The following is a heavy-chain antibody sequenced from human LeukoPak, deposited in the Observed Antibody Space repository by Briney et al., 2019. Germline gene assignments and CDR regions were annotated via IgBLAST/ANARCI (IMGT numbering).Heavy chain of an antibody. CDR1: GFTFSSYA. D-gene: IGHD6-19*01. CDR2: ISGSGGST. Sequence: GGSLRLSCAASGFTFSSYAMSWVRQAPGKGLEWVSAISGSGGSTYYADSVKGRFTISRDNSKNTLYLQMNSLRAEDTAVYYCAKDLLPDCSSGWYVGFDYWGQGTLVTVSS. V-gene: IGHV3-23*01. CDR3: AKDLLPDCSSGWYVGFDY. J-gene: IGHJ4*02.